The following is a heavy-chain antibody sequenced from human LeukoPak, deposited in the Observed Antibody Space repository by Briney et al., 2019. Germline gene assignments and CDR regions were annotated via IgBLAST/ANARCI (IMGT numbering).Heavy chain of an antibody. CDR2: IRYDGNNK. V-gene: IGHV3-30*02. D-gene: IGHD6-19*01. Sequence: GGSLRLSCAASGFNFNNYGMHWVRQAPGKGLEWVAFIRYDGNNKYYADSVKGRFTVSRDNSKNTLYLQMNSLRAEDTAVYYCAKQRASGWYYFDYWGQGTLVTVSS. J-gene: IGHJ4*02. CDR3: AKQRASGWYYFDY. CDR1: GFNFNNYG.